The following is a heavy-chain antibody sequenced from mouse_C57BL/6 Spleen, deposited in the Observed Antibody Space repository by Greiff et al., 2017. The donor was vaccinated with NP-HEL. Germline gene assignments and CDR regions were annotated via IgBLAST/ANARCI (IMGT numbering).Heavy chain of an antibody. D-gene: IGHD2-3*01. V-gene: IGHV5-16*01. CDR3: ARLYDRYFDV. J-gene: IGHJ1*03. CDR2: INYDGSST. Sequence: EVQRVESEGGLVQPGSSMKLSCTASGFTFSDYYMAWVRQVPEKGLEWVANINYDGSSTYYLDSLKSRFIISRDNAKNILYLQMSSLKSEDTATYYCARLYDRYFDVWGTGTTVTVSS. CDR1: GFTFSDYY.